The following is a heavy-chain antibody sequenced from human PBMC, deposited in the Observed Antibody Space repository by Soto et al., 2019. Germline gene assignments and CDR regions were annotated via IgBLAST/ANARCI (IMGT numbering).Heavy chain of an antibody. V-gene: IGHV3-64D*08. J-gene: IGHJ4*02. CDR1: GFTFSSYA. Sequence: GGSLRLSCSASGFTFSSYAMHWVRQAPGKGLEYVSAISSNGGSTYYADSVKGRFTISRDNTKNTLYLQMSSLGAEDTAVYYCVKDGEDPRIAAAGTAFDYWGQGTLVTVSS. CDR2: ISSNGGST. D-gene: IGHD6-13*01. CDR3: VKDGEDPRIAAAGTAFDY.